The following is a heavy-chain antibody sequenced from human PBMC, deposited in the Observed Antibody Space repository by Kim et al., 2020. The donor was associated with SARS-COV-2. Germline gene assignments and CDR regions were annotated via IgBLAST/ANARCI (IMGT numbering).Heavy chain of an antibody. CDR3: ARGNMDRSGWFDAFEI. CDR1: GFTFSSYS. D-gene: IGHD6-19*01. J-gene: IGHJ3*02. CDR2: ISNSSSYI. V-gene: IGHV3-21*01. Sequence: GGSLRLSCAASGFTFSSYSMNWVRQAPGKGLEWVSSISNSSSYIYYADSVKGRFTISRDNAKNSLYLQMNSLRAEDTAVYYCARGNMDRSGWFDAFEIWGQGTMGTVSS.